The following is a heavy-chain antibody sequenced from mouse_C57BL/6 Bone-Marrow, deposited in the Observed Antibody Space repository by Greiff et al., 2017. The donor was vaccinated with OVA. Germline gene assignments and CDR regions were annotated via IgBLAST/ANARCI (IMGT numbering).Heavy chain of an antibody. CDR3: ARCDYLGY. CDR1: GYTFTDYY. CDR2: INPNNGGT. J-gene: IGHJ2*01. Sequence: EVQLQQSGPELVKPGASVKISCKASGYTFTDYYMNWVKQSHGKSLEWIGDINPNNGGTSYNQKFKGKATLTVDKSSSTAYMELRSLTSEDSAVYYCARCDYLGYWGQGTTLTVSS. V-gene: IGHV1-26*01.